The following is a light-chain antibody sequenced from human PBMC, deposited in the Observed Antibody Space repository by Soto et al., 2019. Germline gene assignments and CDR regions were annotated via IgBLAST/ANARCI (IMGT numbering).Light chain of an antibody. J-gene: IGKJ1*01. Sequence: IVLTQSQGTLSLSPGESATLSCRASQSVSSSSLAWYQQKPGQAPRLLIYGASSRATGIPDRFSGSGSGTDFTLAISRLEPEDFAVYHCQQYGSSSTTFGQGTKV. CDR1: QSVSSSS. V-gene: IGKV3-20*01. CDR2: GAS. CDR3: QQYGSSSTT.